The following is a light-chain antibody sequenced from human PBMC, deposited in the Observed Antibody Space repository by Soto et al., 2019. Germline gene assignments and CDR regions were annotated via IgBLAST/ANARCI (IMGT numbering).Light chain of an antibody. CDR2: AVT. J-gene: IGLJ3*02. Sequence: ALTQPRSVSGSPGQSVTISCTGTSSDVGAYDYVSWYQQRPDKAPKLMIYAVTKRPSGVPDRFSGSKSGYTASLTISGLQAEDEADYYCCSYAGRFTWVFGGGTKLTVL. CDR1: SSDVGAYDY. V-gene: IGLV2-11*01. CDR3: CSYAGRFTWV.